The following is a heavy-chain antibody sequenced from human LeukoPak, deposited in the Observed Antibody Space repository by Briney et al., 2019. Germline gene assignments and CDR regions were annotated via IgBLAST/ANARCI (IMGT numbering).Heavy chain of an antibody. V-gene: IGHV3-48*01. Sequence: GGSLRLSCAASGFTFSNYWMSWVRQAPGKGLEWVSYISRSSSIIYYADSVKGRFTISRDNAKNSLYLQMNSLRAEDTAVYYCARAKRNAFDIWGQGTMVTVSS. J-gene: IGHJ3*02. CDR1: GFTFSNYW. CDR3: ARAKRNAFDI. CDR2: ISRSSSII.